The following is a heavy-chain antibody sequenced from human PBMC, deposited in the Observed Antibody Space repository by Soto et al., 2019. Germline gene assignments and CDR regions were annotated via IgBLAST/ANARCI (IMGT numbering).Heavy chain of an antibody. CDR2: ISSNGGST. V-gene: IGHV3-64D*06. CDR3: VKEYLGGPLWY. Sequence: GGSLILSCSASGFTFSSYAMHWVRQAPGKGLEYVSAISSNGGSTYYADSVKGRFTISRDNSKNTLYLQMSSLRAEDTAVYYCVKEYLGGPLWYWGQGTLVTVSS. CDR1: GFTFSSYA. D-gene: IGHD1-26*01. J-gene: IGHJ4*02.